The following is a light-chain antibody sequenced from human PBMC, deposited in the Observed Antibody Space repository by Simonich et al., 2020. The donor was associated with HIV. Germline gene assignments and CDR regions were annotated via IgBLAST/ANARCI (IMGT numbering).Light chain of an antibody. CDR1: QDISNS. CDR3: QQYDSTPPWA. J-gene: IGKJ1*01. V-gene: IGKV1-NL1*01. CDR2: DAS. Sequence: DIQMTQSPSSLSASVGDRVTITCRASQDISNSLAWYQQKPGKAPKLLLYDASRLESGIPSRFSGSGSGTDYTLTISSLQPEDFATYYCQQYDSTPPWAFGQGTKVEIK.